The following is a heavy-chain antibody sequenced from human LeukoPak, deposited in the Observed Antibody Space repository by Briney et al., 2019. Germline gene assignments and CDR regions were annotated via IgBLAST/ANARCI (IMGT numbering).Heavy chain of an antibody. CDR1: GFTFSSYA. CDR2: ISYGGSNK. V-gene: IGHV3-30-3*01. D-gene: IGHD2-2*02. J-gene: IGHJ6*02. CDR3: ARDVVYCSSTSCYTFDDYYGMDV. Sequence: GGSLTLSCAASGFTFSSYAMLWLRQAPGKGRVGVAVISYGGSNKYHADPVKGRFTISRDNAKNTLYLQMNSLRAEDTAVYYCARDVVYCSSTSCYTFDDYYGMDVWGQGTTVTVSS.